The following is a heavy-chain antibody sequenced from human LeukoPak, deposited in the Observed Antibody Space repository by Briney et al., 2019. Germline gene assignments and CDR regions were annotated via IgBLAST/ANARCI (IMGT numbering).Heavy chain of an antibody. D-gene: IGHD3-10*01. CDR1: GGSISSGDYY. V-gene: IGHV4-30-4*01. CDR3: ARGWRVTMVQRGNYYYGMDV. CDR2: IYYSGST. Sequence: SQTLSLTCTVSGGSISSGDYYWSWIRQPPGKGLEWIGYIYYSGSTYYNPSLKSRVTISVDMSKNQFSLKLSSVTAADTAVYYCARGWRVTMVQRGNYYYGMDVWGKGTTVTVSS. J-gene: IGHJ6*04.